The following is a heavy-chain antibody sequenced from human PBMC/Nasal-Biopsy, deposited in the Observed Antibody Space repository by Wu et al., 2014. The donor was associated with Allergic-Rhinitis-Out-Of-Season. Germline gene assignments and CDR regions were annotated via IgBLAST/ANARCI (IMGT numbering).Heavy chain of an antibody. V-gene: IGHV3-30*03. CDR2: ISYDGSIK. CDR3: ARGPQSLNYYGSGSYSLQGGWFDP. Sequence: LRLSCAALCHSPSVSDGMLWVRQAPGKGLEWVAVISYDGSIKYYADSVKGRFTISRDNSKSTLYLQMDSLRAEDTAVYYCARGPQSLNYYGSGSYSLQGGWFDPWAREPWSPSPQ. D-gene: IGHD3-10*01. CDR1: HSPSVSDG. J-gene: IGHJ5*02.